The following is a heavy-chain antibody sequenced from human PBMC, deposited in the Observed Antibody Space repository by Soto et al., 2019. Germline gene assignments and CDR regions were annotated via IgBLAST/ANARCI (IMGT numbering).Heavy chain of an antibody. J-gene: IGHJ4*02. CDR2: LYDIESSSYNPYSESI. CDR1: GDSISRSTYY. V-gene: IGHV4-39*01. D-gene: IGHD1-26*01. CDR3: VRNVAGATVPYYFDF. Sequence: PSETLSLTCTVSGDSISRSTYYWGWIRQPPGKGLEWIGSLYDIESSSYNPYSESIYYNPSLKRRVTISADTSKNQFSLKLNSGTAADTAVYYCVRNVAGATVPYYFDFWGQGTLVTVSS.